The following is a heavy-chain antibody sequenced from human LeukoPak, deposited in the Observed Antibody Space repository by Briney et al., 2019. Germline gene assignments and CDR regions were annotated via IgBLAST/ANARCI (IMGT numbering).Heavy chain of an antibody. CDR1: GFTFSSYE. Sequence: GGSLRLSCAASGFTFSSYEMNWVRQAPGKGLEWVALISFDGSNQYYGDSVKGRFTISRDNSKNTVDLQMNSLRAEDTAVYHCAKDLGGSYYRGGQHYYFDYWGQGTLVTASS. V-gene: IGHV3-30*18. CDR2: ISFDGSNQ. J-gene: IGHJ4*02. CDR3: AKDLGGSYYRGGQHYYFDY. D-gene: IGHD3-10*01.